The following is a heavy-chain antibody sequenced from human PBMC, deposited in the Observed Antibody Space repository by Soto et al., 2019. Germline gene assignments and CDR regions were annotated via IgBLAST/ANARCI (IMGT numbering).Heavy chain of an antibody. CDR3: ARGHSIFYGMDV. CDR1: GFTFSDYY. V-gene: IGHV3-11*01. J-gene: IGHJ6*02. CDR2: ISSSGTTI. Sequence: QVQLVESGGGLVKPGGSLRLTCAASGFTFSDYYMNWIRQAPGKGLEWVSYISSSGTTIYYADSVKGRFTISRDNAKNSLFLQMNSLRAEDTALYYCARGHSIFYGMDVWGQGTTVTVSS. D-gene: IGHD2-21*01.